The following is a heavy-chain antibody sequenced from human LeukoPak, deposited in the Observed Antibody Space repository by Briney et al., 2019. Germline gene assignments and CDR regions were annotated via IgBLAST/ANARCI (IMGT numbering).Heavy chain of an antibody. CDR2: IRTKPNSYAT. CDR1: GFTFSGST. D-gene: IGHD2-8*01. V-gene: IGHV3-73*01. Sequence: GGSLRLSCAASGFTFSGSTMHWVRQASGEGLEWVGHIRTKPNSYATAYAASVKGRFTISRDDSKNTAYLQMSSLKTEETAMYICTGTRRGFWGQGTLVTVSS. J-gene: IGHJ4*02. CDR3: TGTRRGF.